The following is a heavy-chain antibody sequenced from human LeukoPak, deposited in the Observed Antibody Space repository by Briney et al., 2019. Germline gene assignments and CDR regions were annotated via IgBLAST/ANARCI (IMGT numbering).Heavy chain of an antibody. CDR3: ARQYSLYSSSSNSYYYYGMDV. Sequence: GGSLRLSCAASGFTFSSYSMNWVRQAPGKGLEWASYISSSSSTIYYADSVKGRFTISRDNAKNSLYLQMNSLRDEDTAVYYCARQYSLYSSSSNSYYYYGMDVWGQGTTVTVSS. J-gene: IGHJ6*02. D-gene: IGHD6-6*01. V-gene: IGHV3-48*02. CDR2: ISSSSSTI. CDR1: GFTFSSYS.